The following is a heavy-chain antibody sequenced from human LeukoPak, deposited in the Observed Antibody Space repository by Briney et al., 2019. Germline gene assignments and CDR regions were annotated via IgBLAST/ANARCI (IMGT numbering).Heavy chain of an antibody. CDR3: ARDQLLLWFGESITPYYMDV. V-gene: IGHV3-21*01. J-gene: IGHJ6*03. Sequence: GGSLRLSCAASGFTFSSYSMNWVRQAPGKGLEWVSSISSSSSYIYYADSVKGRFTISRDNAKNSLYLQVNSLRAEDTAVYYCARDQLLLWFGESITPYYMDVWGKGTTVTVSS. CDR1: GFTFSSYS. CDR2: ISSSSSYI. D-gene: IGHD3-10*01.